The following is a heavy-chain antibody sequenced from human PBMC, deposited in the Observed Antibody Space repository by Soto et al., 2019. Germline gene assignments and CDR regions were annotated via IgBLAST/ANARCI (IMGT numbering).Heavy chain of an antibody. V-gene: IGHV4-30-4*01. J-gene: IGHJ4*02. D-gene: IGHD6-13*01. CDR3: ARDVAAAGTPNDY. CDR1: GGSISSGDYY. Sequence: QVQLQESGPGLVKPSQTLSLTCTVSGGSISSGDYYWSWIRQPPGKGLKWIGYIYYSGRPYYNPALRSRVTISVDTSKNQFSLKLGSVTAADTAVYYCARDVAAAGTPNDYWGQGTLVTVSS. CDR2: IYYSGRP.